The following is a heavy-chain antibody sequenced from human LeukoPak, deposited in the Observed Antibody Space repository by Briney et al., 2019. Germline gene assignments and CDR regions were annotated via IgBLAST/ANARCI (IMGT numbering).Heavy chain of an antibody. V-gene: IGHV4-34*01. CDR1: GGSFSGYY. J-gene: IGHJ4*02. CDR2: INHSGST. CDR3: ARVGWFGEYYFDY. Sequence: SETLSLTCAVYGGSFSGYYWSWIRQPPGKGLEWIGEINHSGSTNYNPSLKSRVTISVDTSKNQFSLKLSSVTAADTAVYYCARVGWFGEYYFDYWGQGTLVTVSS. D-gene: IGHD3-10*01.